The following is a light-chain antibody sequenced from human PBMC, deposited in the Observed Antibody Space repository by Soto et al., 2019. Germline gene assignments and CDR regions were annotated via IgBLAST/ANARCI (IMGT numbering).Light chain of an antibody. Sequence: EIVMTHSPATLSVSPGERATLSFSASQSVSSNLAWYQQKPGQAPRLLIYGASTRATGIPARFSGSGSGTEFTLTISSLQSEDFTLYYCQQYNNWPRTFGQGTKVDIK. V-gene: IGKV3-15*01. J-gene: IGKJ1*01. CDR1: QSVSSN. CDR3: QQYNNWPRT. CDR2: GAS.